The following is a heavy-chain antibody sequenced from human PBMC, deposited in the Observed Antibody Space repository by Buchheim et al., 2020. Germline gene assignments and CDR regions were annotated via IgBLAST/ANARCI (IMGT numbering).Heavy chain of an antibody. CDR3: AGAIYDFWNGYYGGGDY. Sequence: QVQLVESGGGVVQSGRSLSLSCVASGFTFSNYAIHWVRQAPGRGLEWVTVISYDGSNKYYADSVRGRFTISRDNSKNTVSLQMNSLRAEDTAVYCCAGAIYDFWNGYYGGGDYWGQGTL. V-gene: IGHV3-30*04. CDR2: ISYDGSNK. D-gene: IGHD3-3*01. J-gene: IGHJ4*02. CDR1: GFTFSNYA.